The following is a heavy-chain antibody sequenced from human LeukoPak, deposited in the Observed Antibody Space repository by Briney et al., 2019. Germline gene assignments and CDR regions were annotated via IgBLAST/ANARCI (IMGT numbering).Heavy chain of an antibody. D-gene: IGHD3-10*01. CDR1: GGSIISSSYY. CDR3: AREVPISMVRGITAVGSFDI. CDR2: IYYSGNT. V-gene: IGHV4-39*07. Sequence: SETLSLTCTVSGGSIISSSYYWGWIRQPPGKGLEWIGSIYYSGNTDYNPSLKSRVTISVETSKNQFSLRLGSVTAADTAVYYCAREVPISMVRGITAVGSFDIWAQGTLVTVSS. J-gene: IGHJ3*02.